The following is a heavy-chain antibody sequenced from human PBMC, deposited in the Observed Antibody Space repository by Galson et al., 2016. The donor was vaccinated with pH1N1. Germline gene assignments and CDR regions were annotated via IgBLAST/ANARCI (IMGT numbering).Heavy chain of an antibody. Sequence: SLRLSCAAFEFTLQTYPMSWVRQVPGKGLEWVAYINQDGTEKNYVDSVKGRFIISRDNAKNSVYLQMSRLTAEDTATYFCARDGDARGDYRPWGDYWGQGSLVTVSS. CDR3: ARDGDARGDYRPWGDY. J-gene: IGHJ4*02. CDR2: INQDGTEK. CDR1: EFTLQTYP. V-gene: IGHV3-7*03. D-gene: IGHD4-17*01.